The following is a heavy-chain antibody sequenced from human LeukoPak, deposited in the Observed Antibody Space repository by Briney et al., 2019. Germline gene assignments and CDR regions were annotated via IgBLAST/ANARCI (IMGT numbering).Heavy chain of an antibody. V-gene: IGHV3-15*01. CDR3: TAVNDGRELSDYAAYNWFDP. J-gene: IGHJ5*02. CDR1: GFTFSNAW. D-gene: IGHD3-16*01. Sequence: NSGGSLRLSCAASGFTFSNAWMTWVRQAPGKGLEWVGRITRKSDGGTTDYAAPVKCRFTISRDDSKNTLYLQMNSLKTEDTAIAADTAVNDGRELSDYAAYNWFDPWGQGTLVTVSS. CDR2: ITRKSDGGTT.